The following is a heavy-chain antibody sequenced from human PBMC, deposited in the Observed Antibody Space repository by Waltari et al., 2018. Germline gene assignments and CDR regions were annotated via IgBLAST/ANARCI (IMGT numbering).Heavy chain of an antibody. Sequence: QEQLVQSGTEVKKPGASVMVSCTASGYTFTGFYMHWVRQAPGQGIEWMGWINPQSGGTGYAEKFQGRVTMTRDTSISTAYMELSRLTSDDTALYYCVRVGDRGLRNAFHICGQGTMVTVSS. J-gene: IGHJ3*02. CDR2: INPQSGGT. CDR3: VRVGDRGLRNAFHI. D-gene: IGHD3-16*01. CDR1: GYTFTGFY. V-gene: IGHV1-2*02.